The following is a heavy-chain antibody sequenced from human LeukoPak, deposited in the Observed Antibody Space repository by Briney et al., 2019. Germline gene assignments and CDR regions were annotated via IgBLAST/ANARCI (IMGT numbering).Heavy chain of an antibody. CDR1: GYSFTSYW. D-gene: IGHD3-22*01. Sequence: ESLKISCKGSGYSFTSYWIGWVRQMPGKGLEWMGIIYPGDSDTTYSPSFQGQVTISADKSISTAYLQWSSLKASDTAMYYCARRGVYSSSYSDAFDIWGQGTMVTISS. CDR2: IYPGDSDT. CDR3: ARRGVYSSSYSDAFDI. J-gene: IGHJ3*02. V-gene: IGHV5-51*01.